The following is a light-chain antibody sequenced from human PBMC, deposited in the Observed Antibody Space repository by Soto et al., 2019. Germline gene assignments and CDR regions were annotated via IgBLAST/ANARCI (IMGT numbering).Light chain of an antibody. J-gene: IGKJ5*01. Sequence: EIVLTQSPATLSLSPGEKATLSCRASQSVTTNLAWYQQKRGQAPRLLIYDASSRVSGIPDRFSGSGSGTDFTLTISRLEPEDFAVYYCQQYGSSLPITFGQGTRLEIK. V-gene: IGKV3-20*01. CDR2: DAS. CDR1: QSVTTN. CDR3: QQYGSSLPIT.